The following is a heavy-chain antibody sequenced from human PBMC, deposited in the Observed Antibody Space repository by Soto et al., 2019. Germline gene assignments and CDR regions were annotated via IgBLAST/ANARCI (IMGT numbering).Heavy chain of an antibody. D-gene: IGHD4-4*01. J-gene: IGHJ6*02. Sequence: QVQLVESGGGVVQPGRSLRLSCAASGFTFSSYGMHWVRQAPGKGLEWVAVISYDGSNKYYADSVKGRFTISRENSKNTLYLQMNSLRAEDTAVYYCAKVRSIYSKFTYYYGMDVWGQGTTVTVSS. CDR3: AKVRSIYSKFTYYYGMDV. V-gene: IGHV3-30*18. CDR2: ISYDGSNK. CDR1: GFTFSSYG.